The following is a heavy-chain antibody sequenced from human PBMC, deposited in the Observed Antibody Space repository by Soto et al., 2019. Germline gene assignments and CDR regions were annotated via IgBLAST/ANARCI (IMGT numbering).Heavy chain of an antibody. V-gene: IGHV3-73*01. Sequence: GGSLRLSCAASGFTFSGSAMHWVRQASGKGLEWVGRIRSKANSYATAYAASVKGRFTISRDDSKNTAYLQMNSLKTEDTAVYYCTRRAAAAAVVPYGMDVWGQGTVGTVSS. CDR1: GFTFSGSA. D-gene: IGHD6-13*01. CDR3: TRRAAAAAVVPYGMDV. CDR2: IRSKANSYAT. J-gene: IGHJ6*02.